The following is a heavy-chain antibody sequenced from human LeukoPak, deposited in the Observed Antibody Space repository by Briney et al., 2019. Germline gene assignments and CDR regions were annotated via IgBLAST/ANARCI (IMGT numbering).Heavy chain of an antibody. CDR1: GGSFSGYY. Sequence: SETLSLTCAVYGGSFSGYYWSWIRQPPGKGLEWIGEINHSGSTNYNPSLKSRVTISVDTSKNQFSLKLSSVTAADTAVYYCARGTIHRSFDYWGQGILVTVSS. CDR2: INHSGST. D-gene: IGHD3-3*01. J-gene: IGHJ4*02. CDR3: ARGTIHRSFDY. V-gene: IGHV4-34*01.